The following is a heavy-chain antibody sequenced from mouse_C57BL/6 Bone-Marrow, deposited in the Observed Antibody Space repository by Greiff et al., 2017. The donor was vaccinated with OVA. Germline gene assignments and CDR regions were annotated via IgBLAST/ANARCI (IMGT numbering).Heavy chain of an antibody. V-gene: IGHV5-17*01. CDR2: IRSGSSPI. Sequence: EVMLVESGGGLVKPGGSLKLSCAASGFTFSDYGLNWVRRAPGKGLEWVAYIRSGSSPISYADTVKGRFTISRDNAKNTLFLQMTSLRSEDTAMYYCASNYGYFDVWGTGTTVTVSS. CDR1: GFTFSDYG. CDR3: ASNYGYFDV. J-gene: IGHJ1*03.